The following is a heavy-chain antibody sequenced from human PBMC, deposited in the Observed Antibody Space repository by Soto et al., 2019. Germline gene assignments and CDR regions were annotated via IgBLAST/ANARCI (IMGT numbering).Heavy chain of an antibody. D-gene: IGHD2-2*01. CDR3: ARSQGSSTSLEIYYYYYYRMDV. CDR2: IIPIPGTA. Sequence: QVQLVQSGAEVKKPGSSVKVSCKASGGTFSSYAISWVRQAPGQGLEWMGGIIPIPGTANYAEKFQGRVTITQDESTSTAYMELSSLRSEDTAVYYCARSQGSSTSLEIYYYYYYRMDVWGEGTPVTVSS. CDR1: GGTFSSYA. J-gene: IGHJ6*04. V-gene: IGHV1-69*01.